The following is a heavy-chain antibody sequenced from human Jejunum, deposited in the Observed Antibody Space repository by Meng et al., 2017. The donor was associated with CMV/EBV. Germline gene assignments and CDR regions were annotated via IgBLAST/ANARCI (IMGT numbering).Heavy chain of an antibody. CDR2: IYASGNT. D-gene: IGHD5-24*01. Sequence: SITCTVAGGSISSGNYYWSWIRQPAGKGLEWIGRIYASGNTNYKPSLNSRVTMSVDTSKNQFSLKLNSVAAADTAVYYCVRGGDGYLYWGQGTLVPSPQ. CDR3: VRGGDGYLY. CDR1: GGSISSGNYY. V-gene: IGHV4-61*02. J-gene: IGHJ4*02.